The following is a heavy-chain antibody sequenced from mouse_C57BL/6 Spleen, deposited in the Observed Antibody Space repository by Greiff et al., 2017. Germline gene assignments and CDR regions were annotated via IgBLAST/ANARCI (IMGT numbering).Heavy chain of an antibody. CDR2: IYPGNSDT. D-gene: IGHD1-1*01. CDR3: TRDYYGTYWYFDV. Sequence: EVQLQQSGTVLARPGASVKMSCKTSGYTFTSYWMHWVKQRPGTGLEWIGAIYPGNSDTSYNQKFKGKAKLTAVTSASTAYMELSSLTNEDSAVYYCTRDYYGTYWYFDVWGTGTTVTVSS. CDR1: GYTFTSYW. V-gene: IGHV1-5*01. J-gene: IGHJ1*03.